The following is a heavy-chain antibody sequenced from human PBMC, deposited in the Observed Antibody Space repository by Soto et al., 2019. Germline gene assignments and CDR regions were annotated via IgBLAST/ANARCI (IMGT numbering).Heavy chain of an antibody. CDR2: IIPIFGTA. D-gene: IGHD6-25*01. CDR1: GGTFSSYA. Sequence: QVQLVQSGAEVKKPGSSVKVSCKASGGTFSSYAISWVRQAPGQGLEWMGGIIPIFGTANYAQKFQGRVTIPGKKSTRTAYMELSSRRLEDTAVYYGGSSVFLSSPGLDYWGQGTRVTVSS. J-gene: IGHJ4*02. CDR3: GSSVFLSSPGLDY. V-gene: IGHV1-69*06.